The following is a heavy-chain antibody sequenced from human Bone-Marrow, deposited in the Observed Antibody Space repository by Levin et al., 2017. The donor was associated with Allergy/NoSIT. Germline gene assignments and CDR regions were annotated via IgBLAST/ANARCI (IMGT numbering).Heavy chain of an antibody. D-gene: IGHD5-12*01. V-gene: IGHV4-61*02. CDR3: ARAGRGGYDFGLDS. J-gene: IGHJ4*02. CDR2: IHTSYII. Sequence: ASETLSLTCTVSGDSTSSGSYYWSWIRQPAGKGLEWIGRIHTSYIINYNPSLKSRVTISLDTSNNQFSLKLDSVTAADTAIYYCARAGRGGYDFGLDSWGQGKLVTVSS. CDR1: GDSTSSGSYY.